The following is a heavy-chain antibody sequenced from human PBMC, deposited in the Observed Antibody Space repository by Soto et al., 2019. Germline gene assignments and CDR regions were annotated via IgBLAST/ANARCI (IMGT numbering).Heavy chain of an antibody. Sequence: QVQLQESGPGLVKPSETLSLTCTVSGGSISDYYWSWMRQPPGKGLEWIGYIYYIGSTNYIPSLKSRVTISVDRSKNQFSLNLTSVTAADTAVYYCARGDGYYSRFDPWGQGTLVTVSS. CDR2: IYYIGST. CDR3: ARGDGYYSRFDP. V-gene: IGHV4-59*01. CDR1: GGSISDYY. J-gene: IGHJ5*02. D-gene: IGHD2-2*03.